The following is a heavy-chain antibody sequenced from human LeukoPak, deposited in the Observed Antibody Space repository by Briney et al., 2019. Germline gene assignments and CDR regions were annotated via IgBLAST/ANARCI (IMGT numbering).Heavy chain of an antibody. Sequence: ASVAVSCTASGYTFTGYYVHWVRQAPGQGLEWMGWINPNSGGTKYAEKFQGRVTMTRDTSISTAYMELSSLRSDDTAVFYCARDHGNDNFDYWGQGTLVTVSS. J-gene: IGHJ4*02. D-gene: IGHD1-1*01. CDR1: GYTFTGYY. CDR2: INPNSGGT. CDR3: ARDHGNDNFDY. V-gene: IGHV1-2*02.